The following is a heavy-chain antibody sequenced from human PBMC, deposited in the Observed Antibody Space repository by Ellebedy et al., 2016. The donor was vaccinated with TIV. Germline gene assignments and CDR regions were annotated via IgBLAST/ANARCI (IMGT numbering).Heavy chain of an antibody. J-gene: IGHJ6*02. D-gene: IGHD3-10*01. CDR2: IIPIFGAA. CDR1: GGTFSSYA. CDR3: AGAPLLWSRIYYYGMDV. Sequence: ASVKVSCKASGGTFSSYAISWVRQAPGQGLEWIGGIIPIFGAANYAQKFQGRVTITADESTSTAYMELSSLRSDDTAVYYCAGAPLLWSRIYYYGMDVWGQGTTVTVSS. V-gene: IGHV1-69*13.